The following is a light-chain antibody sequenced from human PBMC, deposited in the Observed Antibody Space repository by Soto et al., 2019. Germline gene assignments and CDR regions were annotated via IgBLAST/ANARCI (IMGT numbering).Light chain of an antibody. CDR1: QVVANF. J-gene: IGKJ4*01. CDR3: LQHAAYPLT. V-gene: IGKV1-17*03. Sequence: DIQMTQSPSFVSASVGDRVTITCRASQVVANFLAWFQQKPGEAPRRLIYTATGLQSGVPSRFSGSASGTYFTLTISGLQAEDSATYYCLQHAAYPLTFGGGTRIEIK. CDR2: TAT.